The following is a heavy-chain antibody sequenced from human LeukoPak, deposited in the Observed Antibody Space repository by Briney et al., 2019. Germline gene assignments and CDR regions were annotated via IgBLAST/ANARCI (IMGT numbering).Heavy chain of an antibody. CDR1: GFTFSSYS. CDR3: AIATGRAFDI. D-gene: IGHD1-14*01. J-gene: IGHJ3*02. Sequence: GGSLRLSCAASGFTFSSYSMNWVRQAPGRGLEWVSSISSSSSYIYYADSVKGRFTISRDDAKSSLYLQMNSLRAEDTAVYYCAIATGRAFDIWGQGTMVTVYS. CDR2: ISSSSSYI. V-gene: IGHV3-21*01.